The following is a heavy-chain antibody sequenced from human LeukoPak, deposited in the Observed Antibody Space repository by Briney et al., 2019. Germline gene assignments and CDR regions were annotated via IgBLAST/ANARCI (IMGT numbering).Heavy chain of an antibody. D-gene: IGHD3-3*02. V-gene: IGHV1-2*02. CDR3: ARVRLANERAWAY. J-gene: IGHJ4*02. CDR2: ITPKSGDT. CDR1: GYTFSDFY. Sequence: ASVKVSCKASGYTFSDFYIHWVRQAPGQGLEYVGWITPKSGDTYSPQRFQGRLTMTRDASISTAYMELSSLRADETAVYFCARVRLANERAWAYWGQGTLVTVSS.